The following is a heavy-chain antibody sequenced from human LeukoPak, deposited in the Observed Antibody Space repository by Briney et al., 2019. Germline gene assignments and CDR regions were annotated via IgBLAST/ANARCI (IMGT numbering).Heavy chain of an antibody. Sequence: GGSLRLSCAASGFTFSSYGMHWVRQAPGKGLEWVTFIRYDGSDKYYADSVKGRFTISRDNSENTLYLQMNSLRVEDTAVYYCANLPLVREVILAVVYWGQGTLVTVSS. CDR3: ANLPLVREVILAVVY. CDR1: GFTFSSYG. V-gene: IGHV3-30*02. CDR2: IRYDGSDK. J-gene: IGHJ4*02. D-gene: IGHD3-10*01.